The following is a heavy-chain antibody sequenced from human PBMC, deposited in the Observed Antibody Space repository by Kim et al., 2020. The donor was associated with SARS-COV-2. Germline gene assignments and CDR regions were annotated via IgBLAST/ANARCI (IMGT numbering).Heavy chain of an antibody. CDR3: ARGHSYYYYGMDV. J-gene: IGHJ6*02. Sequence: NPSLKRRVTISVDTSKNQFSLKLSSVTAADTAVYYCARGHSYYYYGMDVWGQGTTVTVSS. D-gene: IGHD1-26*01. V-gene: IGHV4-4*08.